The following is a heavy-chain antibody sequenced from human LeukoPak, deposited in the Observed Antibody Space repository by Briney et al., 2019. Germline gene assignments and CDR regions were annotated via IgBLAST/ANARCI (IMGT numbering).Heavy chain of an antibody. CDR3: ARGIVLLRAHWFDP. CDR1: GGSISSGGYS. V-gene: IGHV4-30-2*01. D-gene: IGHD3-10*01. CDR2: IYHSGST. J-gene: IGHJ5*02. Sequence: SQTLSLTCAVSGGSISSGGYSWSWIRQPPGKGLEWIGYIYHSGSTYYNPSLKSRATISVDRSKNQFSLKLSSVTAADTAVYYCARGIVLLRAHWFDPWGQGTLVTVSS.